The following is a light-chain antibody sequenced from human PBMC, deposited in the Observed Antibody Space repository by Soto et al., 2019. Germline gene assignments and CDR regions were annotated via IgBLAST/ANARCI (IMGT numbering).Light chain of an antibody. V-gene: IGKV3D-15*01. CDR2: GAS. CDR3: QQYFTAPQT. J-gene: IGKJ1*01. CDR1: QSVSSN. Sequence: EIVMTQSPATLSVSPGERATLSCRASQSVSSNLAWYQQKPGQAPRLLIYGASTRATGIPDRFSGSGPGTDFILTISRLEPEDFAVYYCQQYFTAPQTFGQGTKVDIK.